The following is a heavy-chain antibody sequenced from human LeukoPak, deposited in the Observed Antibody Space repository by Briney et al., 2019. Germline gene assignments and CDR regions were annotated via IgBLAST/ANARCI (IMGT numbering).Heavy chain of an antibody. Sequence: SETLSLTCAVSGGSISSSNWWSWVRQPPGKGLEWIGEIYHSGSTNYNPSLKSRVTMSVDTSKNQFSLKLSSVTAADTAVYYCACADFWSGYVVDYWGQGTLVTVSS. CDR2: IYHSGST. CDR1: GGSISSSNW. J-gene: IGHJ4*02. CDR3: ACADFWSGYVVDY. V-gene: IGHV4-4*02. D-gene: IGHD3-3*01.